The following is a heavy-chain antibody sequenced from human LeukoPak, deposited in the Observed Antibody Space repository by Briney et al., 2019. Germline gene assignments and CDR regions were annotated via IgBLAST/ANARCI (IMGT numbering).Heavy chain of an antibody. D-gene: IGHD4-17*01. CDR3: ARGYGDYAY. CDR1: GYTFTNYG. V-gene: IGHV1-46*01. J-gene: IGHJ4*02. CDR2: INPSGGST. Sequence: GASVMVSCKASGYTFTNYGISWVRQAPGQGLEWMGIINPSGGSTTYAQKFQGRVTMTRDTSTSTVYMELSSLRSEDTAVYYCARGYGDYAYWGQGTLVTVSS.